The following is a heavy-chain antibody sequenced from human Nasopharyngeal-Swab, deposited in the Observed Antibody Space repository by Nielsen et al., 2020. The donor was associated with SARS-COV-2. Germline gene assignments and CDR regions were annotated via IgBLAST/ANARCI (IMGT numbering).Heavy chain of an antibody. CDR3: VRMGDYTWNGFDI. J-gene: IGHJ3*02. V-gene: IGHV3-48*01. CDR2: ISSSSSTI. Sequence: RQPPGKGLEWVSYISSSSSTIYYADSVKGRFTISRDNAKNSLYLQINSLRAEDTAVYYCVRMGDYTWNGFDIWGQGTMVTVSS. D-gene: IGHD1-26*01.